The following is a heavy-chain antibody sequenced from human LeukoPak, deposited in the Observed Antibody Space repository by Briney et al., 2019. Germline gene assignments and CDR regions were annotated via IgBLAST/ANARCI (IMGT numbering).Heavy chain of an antibody. J-gene: IGHJ4*02. D-gene: IGHD5-18*01. Sequence: ASVKVSCKASGGTFSSYAISWVRQAPGQGLEWMGGIIPIFGTANYAQKFQGRVTITADESTSTAYMELNSLRAEDTAMYYCAREGATAAPYWGQGTLVTVSS. CDR1: GGTFSSYA. CDR3: AREGATAAPY. CDR2: IIPIFGTA. V-gene: IGHV1-69*13.